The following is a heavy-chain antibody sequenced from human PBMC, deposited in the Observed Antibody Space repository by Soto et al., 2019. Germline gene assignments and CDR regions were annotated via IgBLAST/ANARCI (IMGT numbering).Heavy chain of an antibody. D-gene: IGHD3-22*01. J-gene: IGHJ4*02. Sequence: GGSLRLSCAASGFTFSSYAMSWVRQAPGKGLEWVSAISGSGGSTYYADSVKGRFTISRDNSKNQFSLKLNSVTAADTAVYYCARTYYYDSSGPGHDYWGQGTLVTVSS. CDR2: ISGSGGST. V-gene: IGHV3-23*01. CDR1: GFTFSSYA. CDR3: ARTYYYDSSGPGHDY.